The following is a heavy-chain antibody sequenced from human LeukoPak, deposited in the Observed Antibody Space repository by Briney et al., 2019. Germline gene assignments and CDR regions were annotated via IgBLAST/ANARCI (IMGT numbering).Heavy chain of an antibody. Sequence: GGSLRLSCAASGFTFNNYAMSWVRQAPGKGLEWVSAVSGSGDSTYYADSVKGRFTIYRDNSKNTLYLQMNNLRAEDTALYYCAKGGRGSSWYGLFDYWGQGTLVTVSS. J-gene: IGHJ4*02. V-gene: IGHV3-23*01. CDR2: VSGSGDST. CDR3: AKGGRGSSWYGLFDY. D-gene: IGHD6-13*01. CDR1: GFTFNNYA.